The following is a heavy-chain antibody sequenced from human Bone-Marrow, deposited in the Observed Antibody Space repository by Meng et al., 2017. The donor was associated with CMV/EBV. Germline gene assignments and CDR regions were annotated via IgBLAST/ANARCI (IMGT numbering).Heavy chain of an antibody. CDR1: GGTFSSYT. D-gene: IGHD2-2*01. Sequence: GGTFSSYTISWVRQAPGQGLEWMGRIIPILGIANYAQKFQGRVTITADKSTSTAYMELSSLRSEDTAVYYCARGYCSSTSCPREFDPWGQGTLVTVSS. V-gene: IGHV1-69*02. CDR3: ARGYCSSTSCPREFDP. J-gene: IGHJ5*02. CDR2: IIPILGIA.